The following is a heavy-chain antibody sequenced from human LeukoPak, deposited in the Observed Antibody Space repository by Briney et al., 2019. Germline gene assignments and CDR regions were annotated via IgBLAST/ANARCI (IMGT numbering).Heavy chain of an antibody. V-gene: IGHV3-30*02. CDR2: IRYDGNNK. CDR3: TTITVASHFDY. CDR1: GFSFSSYD. Sequence: PGGSLRLSCAASGFSFSSYDMYWVRQAPGKGLEWVAFIRYDGNNKYYADSVKGRFTISIDNSESTLYLQLNSLRAEDTAVYYCTTITVASHFDYWGPGTLVTVSS. J-gene: IGHJ4*02. D-gene: IGHD6-19*01.